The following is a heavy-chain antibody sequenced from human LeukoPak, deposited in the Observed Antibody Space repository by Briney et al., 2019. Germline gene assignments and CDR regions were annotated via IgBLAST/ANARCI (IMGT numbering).Heavy chain of an antibody. D-gene: IGHD4-11*01. CDR2: VYPSGST. J-gene: IGHJ3*02. V-gene: IGHV4-61*02. CDR1: GGAIYSGSYY. CDR3: AQGQASNDAFDI. Sequence: PSETLSLTCTVSGGAIYSGSYYWNWIRQPAGKGLEWIGRVYPSGSTNYNPSLKSRVTISIDMSKRQFSLRLNSVTAADTAVYYCAQGQASNDAFDIWGQGTVVTVSS.